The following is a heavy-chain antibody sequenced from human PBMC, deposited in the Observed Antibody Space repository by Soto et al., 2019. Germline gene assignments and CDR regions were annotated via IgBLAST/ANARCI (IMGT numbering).Heavy chain of an antibody. V-gene: IGHV3-7*03. J-gene: IGHJ6*02. CDR3: ASAPYSSSRGPYYYYGMDV. CDR2: IKQDGSEK. Sequence: TGGSLRLSCAASGFTFSSYWMSWVRQAPGKGLEWVANIKQDGSEKYYVDSVKGRFTISRDNAKNSLYLQMNSLRAEDTAVYYCASAPYSSSRGPYYYYGMDVWGQGTTVTVSS. D-gene: IGHD6-13*01. CDR1: GFTFSSYW.